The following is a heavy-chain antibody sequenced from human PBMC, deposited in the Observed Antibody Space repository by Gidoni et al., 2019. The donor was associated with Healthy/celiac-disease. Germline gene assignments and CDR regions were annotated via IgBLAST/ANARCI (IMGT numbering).Heavy chain of an antibody. D-gene: IGHD3-16*02. CDR1: SYA. Sequence: SYAMHWVRQAPGKGLEYVSAISSNGGSTYYADSVKGRFTISRDNSKNTLYLQMSSLRAEDTAVYYCVKDRGVIDYYYYYYMDVWGKGTTVTVSS. CDR3: VKDRGVIDYYYYYYMDV. J-gene: IGHJ6*03. V-gene: IGHV3-64D*06. CDR2: ISSNGGST.